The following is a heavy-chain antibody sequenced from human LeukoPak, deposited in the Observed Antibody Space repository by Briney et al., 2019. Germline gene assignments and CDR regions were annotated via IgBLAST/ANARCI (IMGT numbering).Heavy chain of an antibody. J-gene: IGHJ3*02. CDR2: IKQDGSEK. CDR1: GFTFSSYW. V-gene: IGHV3-7*01. CDR3: ASQYDSSGYYFAAFDI. D-gene: IGHD3-22*01. Sequence: GGSLRLSCAASGFTFSSYWMSWVRQAPRKGLEWVANIKQDGSEKYYVDSVKGRFTISRDNAKNSLYLQMNSLRAEDTAVYYCASQYDSSGYYFAAFDIWGQGTMVTVSS.